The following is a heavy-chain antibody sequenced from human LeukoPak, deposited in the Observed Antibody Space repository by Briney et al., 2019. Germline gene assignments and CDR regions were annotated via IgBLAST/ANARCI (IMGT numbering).Heavy chain of an antibody. J-gene: IGHJ4*02. D-gene: IGHD3-22*01. CDR1: GFTFSNYA. CDR3: ARGVNYYDSSGYLFDY. CDR2: IVSNGDST. Sequence: GGSLRLSCAASGFTFSNYAMHWVRQAPGKGLEYVSTIVSNGDSTYYANSVKGRFTISRDNSRTTLCLQMGSLRVEDMAVYYCARGVNYYDSSGYLFDYWGQGILVTVSS. V-gene: IGHV3-64*01.